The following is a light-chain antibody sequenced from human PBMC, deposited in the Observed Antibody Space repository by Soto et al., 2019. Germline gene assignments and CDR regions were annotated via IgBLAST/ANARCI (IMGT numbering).Light chain of an antibody. J-gene: IGKJ5*01. V-gene: IGKV1-39*01. Sequence: DIQMTQSPSSLSSSVGDRVTITCRASQGISNYLGWYQQRPGKAPNLLINGGSSLQRGVPSGFRGSGSGTDFSLTITSLQPEDFASYYIQQGYRSPVAFGQGTRLEIK. CDR3: QQGYRSPVA. CDR2: GGS. CDR1: QGISNY.